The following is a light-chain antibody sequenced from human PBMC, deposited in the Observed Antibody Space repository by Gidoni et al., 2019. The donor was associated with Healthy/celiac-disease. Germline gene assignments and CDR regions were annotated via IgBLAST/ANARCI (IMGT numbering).Light chain of an antibody. Sequence: EIVLTQSPATLSLSPGERATLSCRASQSVSSSYLAWYQQKPGQAPRLLIYGASSRATGIPDRFSGSGSGTDFTLTFSRLEPEDFAVYYFQQYGSSPLTFGGGTKVEIK. CDR3: QQYGSSPLT. J-gene: IGKJ4*01. V-gene: IGKV3-20*01. CDR2: GAS. CDR1: QSVSSSY.